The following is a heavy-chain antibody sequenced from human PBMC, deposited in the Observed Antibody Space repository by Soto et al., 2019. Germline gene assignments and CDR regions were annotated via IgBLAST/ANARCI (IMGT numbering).Heavy chain of an antibody. CDR1: GGSISSTSHY. CDR3: ARVQYYYGSGSYYFEY. J-gene: IGHJ4*02. V-gene: IGHV4-39*01. Sequence: SETLSLTCTVSGGSISSTSHYWGWICQPPGKGLEWIGSINYSGSTYYNPSLKSRVTISVDTSKNQFSLELSSVTAADTAVYYCARVQYYYGSGSYYFEYWGQGTLVTVSS. CDR2: INYSGST. D-gene: IGHD3-10*01.